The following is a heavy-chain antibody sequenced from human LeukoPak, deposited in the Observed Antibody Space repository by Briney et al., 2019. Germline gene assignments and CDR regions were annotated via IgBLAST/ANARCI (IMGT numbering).Heavy chain of an antibody. CDR2: IYYSGST. J-gene: IGHJ4*02. CDR3: ARQAVAGTFDY. D-gene: IGHD6-19*01. Sequence: TSETLSLTCTVSGGSISSSSDYWGWIRQPPGKGLEWIGSIYYSGSTYYNPSLKSRVTISVDTSKNQFSLKLSSVTAADTAVYYCARQAVAGTFDYWGQGTLVTVSS. V-gene: IGHV4-39*01. CDR1: GGSISSSSDY.